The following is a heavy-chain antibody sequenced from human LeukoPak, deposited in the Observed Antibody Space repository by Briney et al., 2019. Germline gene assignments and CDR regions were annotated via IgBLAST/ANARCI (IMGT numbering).Heavy chain of an antibody. Sequence: SETLSLTCTVSGGSIGSDYWTWIRQPPGKGLEYIGYIYYTGGTNYNPSLKSRVTISVDTSKNKFSLKLSSVTAADTAVYFCAKYGNSGWVIDNWGQGTLVTVSS. CDR1: GGSIGSDY. J-gene: IGHJ4*02. V-gene: IGHV4-59*08. CDR2: IYYTGGT. D-gene: IGHD6-19*01. CDR3: AKYGNSGWVIDN.